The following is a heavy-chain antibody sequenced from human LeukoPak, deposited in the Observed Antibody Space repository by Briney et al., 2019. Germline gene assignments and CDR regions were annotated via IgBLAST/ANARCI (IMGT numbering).Heavy chain of an antibody. CDR1: GGSISSYY. V-gene: IGHV4-59*01. CDR2: IYYSGST. D-gene: IGHD7-27*01. CDR3: ASLPTGDYYYYMDV. Sequence: SETLSLTCTVSGGSISSYYWSWIRQPPGKGLEWIGYIYYSGSTNYNPSLKSRVTISVDTSKNQFSLKLSSVTAADTAVYYCASLPTGDYYYYMDVWGKGTTVTVSS. J-gene: IGHJ6*03.